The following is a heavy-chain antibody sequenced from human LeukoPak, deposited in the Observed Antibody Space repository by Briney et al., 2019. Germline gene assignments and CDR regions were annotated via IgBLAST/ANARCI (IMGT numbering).Heavy chain of an antibody. D-gene: IGHD2-15*01. CDR2: VFHGGTT. Sequence: SETLSLTCAVSGYSVSSGYYWGWIRQAPRKGLDWIGNVFHGGTTHSNPTLKSRVTVSLDTSKNQFSLKLRSVTAEDTAVYFCARHRFCNGGNCPDYWGQRILVTVSS. CDR1: GYSVSSGYY. J-gene: IGHJ4*02. V-gene: IGHV4-38-2*01. CDR3: ARHRFCNGGNCPDY.